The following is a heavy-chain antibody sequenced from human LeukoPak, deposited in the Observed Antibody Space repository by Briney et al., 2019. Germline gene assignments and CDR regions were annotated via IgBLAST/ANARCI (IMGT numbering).Heavy chain of an antibody. J-gene: IGHJ3*02. CDR2: INPNGGGT. V-gene: IGHV1-2*04. D-gene: IGHD5-12*01. CDR1: GYTFTGYY. Sequence: GASVKVSCKASGYTFTGYYIHWVRQAPGQGLEWMGWINPNGGGTNYPQKFQDWVTMTRDTSISTAYMELRRLKSEDTAVYYCARTRGYVQLGGLDIWGQGTLVTISS. CDR3: ARTRGYVQLGGLDI.